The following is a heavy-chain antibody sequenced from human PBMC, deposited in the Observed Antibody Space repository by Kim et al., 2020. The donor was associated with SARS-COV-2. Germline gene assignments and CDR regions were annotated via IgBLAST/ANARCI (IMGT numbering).Heavy chain of an antibody. CDR2: IYYSGST. D-gene: IGHD3-22*01. CDR3: ARVTLSYYYDSSGPFDY. Sequence: SETLSLTCTVSGGSISSSSYYWGWIRQPPGKGLEWIGSIYYSGSTYYNPSLKSRVTISVDTSKNQFSLKLSSVTAADTAVYYCARVTLSYYYDSSGPFDYWGQGTLVTVSS. CDR1: GGSISSSSYY. J-gene: IGHJ4*02. V-gene: IGHV4-39*07.